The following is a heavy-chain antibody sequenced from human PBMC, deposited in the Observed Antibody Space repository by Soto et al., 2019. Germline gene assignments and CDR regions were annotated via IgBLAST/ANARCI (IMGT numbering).Heavy chain of an antibody. V-gene: IGHV1-58*01. CDR1: GLTFATAA. D-gene: IGHD2-8*01. CDR2: IVVASGKT. J-gene: IGHJ1*01. Sequence: QVQVLQSGPEVKKPGTSVKVSCKASGLTFATAAVQWVRQAPGQRLEWIGWIVVASGKTSYTQKFQQRLAITRDMSTDSAFLEINSLRFEATAVYYCAADQLYSLAWGQGTLVTVSS. CDR3: AADQLYSLA.